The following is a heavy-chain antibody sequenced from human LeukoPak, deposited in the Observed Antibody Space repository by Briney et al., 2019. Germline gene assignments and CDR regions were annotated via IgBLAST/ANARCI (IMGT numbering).Heavy chain of an antibody. V-gene: IGHV1-69*04. CDR1: GGTFSSYT. D-gene: IGHD3-10*01. CDR2: IIPILGIA. CDR3: ARDGGYYGSGRDPQGWFDH. Sequence: SVKVSCKASGGTFSSYTISWVRQAPGQGLEWMGRIIPILGIANYAQKFQGRVTITADKSTSTAYMELSSLRSEDTAVYYCARDGGYYGSGRDPQGWFDHWGQGTLVTVSS. J-gene: IGHJ5*02.